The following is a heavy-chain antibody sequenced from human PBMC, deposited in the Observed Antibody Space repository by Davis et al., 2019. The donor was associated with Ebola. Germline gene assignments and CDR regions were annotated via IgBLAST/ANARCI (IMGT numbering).Heavy chain of an antibody. CDR1: GLTFNYAW. CDR2: IYRDGSEK. D-gene: IGHD1-26*01. V-gene: IGHV3-7*03. J-gene: IGHJ3*02. CDR3: AKDTSNIWFDI. Sequence: GGSLRLSCAASGLTFNYAWMTWVRQAPGKGLEWVANIYRDGSEKYYVDSVKGRFTISRDNAKNSLYLQMNGLRVEDTAIYYCAKDTSNIWFDIWGQGTNVTVSS.